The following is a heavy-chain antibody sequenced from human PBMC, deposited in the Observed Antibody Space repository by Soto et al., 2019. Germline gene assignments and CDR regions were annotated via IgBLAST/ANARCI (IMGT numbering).Heavy chain of an antibody. CDR3: AKGSQLVHWFDP. J-gene: IGHJ5*02. D-gene: IGHD6-6*01. CDR1: GFTFSSYA. Sequence: EVQLLEDGGGLVQPGGSLRLSCAASGFTFSSYAMSWVRQAPGKGLEWVSAISGSGGSTYYADSVKGQFTISRDNSKNTLYLQMTSLRAEDTAVYYCAKGSQLVHWFDPWGQGTLVTVSS. V-gene: IGHV3-23*01. CDR2: ISGSGGST.